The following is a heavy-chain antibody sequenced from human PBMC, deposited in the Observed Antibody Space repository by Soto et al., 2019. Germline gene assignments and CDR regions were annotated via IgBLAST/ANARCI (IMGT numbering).Heavy chain of an antibody. D-gene: IGHD6-13*01. J-gene: IGHJ4*02. CDR3: AKRTRPGIAAAGLAY. V-gene: IGHV3-23*01. CDR2: ISGSGGST. CDR1: GFTFSNYA. Sequence: EVQLLESGGGLVQPGGSLRLSCAASGFTFSNYAMSWVRQAPGKGLEWVSAISGSGGSTYYADSVKGRFTISRDNSKNTLYLQMNSLRAEDTAVYYCAKRTRPGIAAAGLAYWGQGTLVTVSS.